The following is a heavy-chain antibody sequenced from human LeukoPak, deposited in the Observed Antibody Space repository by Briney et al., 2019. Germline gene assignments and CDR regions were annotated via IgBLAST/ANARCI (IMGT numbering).Heavy chain of an antibody. D-gene: IGHD5-12*01. CDR3: ARGRHPGPTWISEY. Sequence: ASVKVSCKASEYTFTSYDINWVRQATGQGLEWMGWMNPNSGNTGYAQKFQGRVTMTRNTSISTAYMELSSLTFEDTAVYYCARGRHPGPTWISEYWGQGTLVTVSS. CDR1: EYTFTSYD. CDR2: MNPNSGNT. J-gene: IGHJ4*02. V-gene: IGHV1-8*01.